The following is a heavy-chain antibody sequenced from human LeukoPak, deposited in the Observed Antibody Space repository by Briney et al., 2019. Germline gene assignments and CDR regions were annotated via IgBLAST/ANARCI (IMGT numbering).Heavy chain of an antibody. Sequence: PSETLSLTCAVYGGSFSGYYWSRIRQPPGKGLGWIGEINHSGSTNYNPSLKSRVTISVDTPKNQFSLKLSSVTAADTAVYYCARGPTDVRYYDFWSGYPNWFDPWGQGTLVTVSS. CDR2: INHSGST. CDR1: GGSFSGYY. J-gene: IGHJ5*02. D-gene: IGHD3-3*01. V-gene: IGHV4-34*01. CDR3: ARGPTDVRYYDFWSGYPNWFDP.